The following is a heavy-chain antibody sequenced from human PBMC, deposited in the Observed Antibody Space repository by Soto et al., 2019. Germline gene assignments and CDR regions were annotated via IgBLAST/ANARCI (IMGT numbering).Heavy chain of an antibody. Sequence: GGSLRLSCAASGFTFSSYGMHWVRQAPGKGLEWVAVISYDGSNKYYADSVKGRFTISRDNSKNTLFLQINSLRAEDTAVYYCAKDPKGRWLQFTPDYWGQGTL. D-gene: IGHD5-12*01. CDR1: GFTFSSYG. CDR2: ISYDGSNK. V-gene: IGHV3-30*18. J-gene: IGHJ4*02. CDR3: AKDPKGRWLQFTPDY.